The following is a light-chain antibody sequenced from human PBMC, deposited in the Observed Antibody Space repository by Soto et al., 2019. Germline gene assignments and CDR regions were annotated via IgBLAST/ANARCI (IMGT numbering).Light chain of an antibody. J-gene: IGKJ3*01. CDR1: QSVYSSY. CDR2: GAS. Sequence: EIVLTQSPGTLSFSPGERATLTCRASQSVYSSYLAWYQQKPGQAPRLLIYGASSRATGIPDRFSGSGSGADFTLTISRLEPEDFAVYYCQQYGNSPFTFGPGTKVDLK. V-gene: IGKV3-20*01. CDR3: QQYGNSPFT.